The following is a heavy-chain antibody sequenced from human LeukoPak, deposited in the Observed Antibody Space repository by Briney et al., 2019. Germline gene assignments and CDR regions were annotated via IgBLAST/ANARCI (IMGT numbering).Heavy chain of an antibody. CDR2: ISYDGSDK. CDR1: RFTFSSYA. D-gene: IGHD1-26*01. V-gene: IGHV3-30*01. Sequence: GGSLRLSCAASRFTFSSYAMHWVRQAPGKGLEWVAVISYDGSDKYYADSVKGRFTISRDNSKNTLYLQMNSLRAEDTAVYYCARSDRWSYPFGYWGQGTLVTVSS. J-gene: IGHJ4*02. CDR3: ARSDRWSYPFGY.